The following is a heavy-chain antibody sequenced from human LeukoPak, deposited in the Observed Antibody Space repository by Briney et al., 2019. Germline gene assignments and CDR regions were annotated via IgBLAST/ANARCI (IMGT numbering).Heavy chain of an antibody. CDR2: INPNSGGT. CDR3: ARVTMVRGVIYWFDP. Sequence: ASVKVSCKASGYTFTSYAMNWMRQAPGQGLEWMGWINPNSGGTNYAQKFQGRVTMTRDTSISTAYMELSRLRSDDTAVYYCARVTMVRGVIYWFDPWGQGTLVTVSS. D-gene: IGHD3-10*01. V-gene: IGHV1-2*02. J-gene: IGHJ5*02. CDR1: GYTFTSYA.